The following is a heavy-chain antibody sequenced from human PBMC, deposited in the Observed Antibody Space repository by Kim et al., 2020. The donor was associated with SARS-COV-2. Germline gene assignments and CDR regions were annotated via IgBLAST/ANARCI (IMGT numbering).Heavy chain of an antibody. CDR3: ARESRRISVRRYYYGMDV. J-gene: IGHJ6*02. CDR1: GFPFTSYW. Sequence: GGSLRLSCAASGFPFTSYWMSWVRQAPGKGLEWVANIKEDEIEKYYVDSVKGRFTISRDNAKNSLYLQMNSLRAEDTAVYYCARESRRISVRRYYYGMDVWGPGTTVTVSS. CDR2: IKEDEIEK. V-gene: IGHV3-7*01. D-gene: IGHD3-10*01.